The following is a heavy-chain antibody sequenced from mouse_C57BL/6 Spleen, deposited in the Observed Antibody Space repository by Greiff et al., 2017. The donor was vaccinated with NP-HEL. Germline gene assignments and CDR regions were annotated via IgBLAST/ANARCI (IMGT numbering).Heavy chain of an antibody. CDR3: TTTRVGSILFAY. V-gene: IGHV14-4*01. Sequence: EVQLQQSGAELVRPGASVKLSCTASGFNIKDDYMHWVKQRPEQGLEWIGWIDPENGDTEYASKFQGKATITADTSSNTAYLQLSSLTSEDTAVYYCTTTRVGSILFAYWGQGTLVTVSA. CDR1: GFNIKDDY. J-gene: IGHJ3*01. CDR2: IDPENGDT. D-gene: IGHD3-3*01.